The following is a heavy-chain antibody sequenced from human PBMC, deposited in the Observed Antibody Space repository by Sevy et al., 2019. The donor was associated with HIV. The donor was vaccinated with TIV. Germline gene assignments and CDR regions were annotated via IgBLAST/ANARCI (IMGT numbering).Heavy chain of an antibody. Sequence: GGSLRLSCAASGFTFSSYGMHWVRQAPGKGLEWVAVIWYDGSNKYYADSVKGRFTISRDNSKNTFHLQMSSLRLEDTGVYYCARGIAALPGYYYGMDVWGQGTTVTVSS. J-gene: IGHJ6*02. D-gene: IGHD6-6*01. CDR3: ARGIAALPGYYYGMDV. CDR2: IWYDGSNK. V-gene: IGHV3-33*01. CDR1: GFTFSSYG.